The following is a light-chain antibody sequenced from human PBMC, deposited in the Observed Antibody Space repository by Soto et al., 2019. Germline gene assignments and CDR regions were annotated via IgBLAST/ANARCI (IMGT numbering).Light chain of an antibody. Sequence: EIVLTQSPATLSLSPGERATLSCRASQSVSSYLAWYQQRPGQAPRLLIYDASNRATGIPARFSGSGSGTDFTFTISCLEPEDFAVYYCQQRSNWLFTFGPGNKVDIK. V-gene: IGKV3-11*01. CDR3: QQRSNWLFT. J-gene: IGKJ3*01. CDR2: DAS. CDR1: QSVSSY.